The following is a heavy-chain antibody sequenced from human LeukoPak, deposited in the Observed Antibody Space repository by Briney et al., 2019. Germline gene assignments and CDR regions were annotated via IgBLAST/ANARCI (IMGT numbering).Heavy chain of an antibody. CDR3: AREGDSSSSGCDY. Sequence: GGSLRLSCAASGFTFSSYWMSWVRQAPGKGLEWVANIKQDGSEKYYVDSVKGRFTISRDNAKNSLYLQMNSLRAEDTAVYYCAREGDSSSSGCDYWGQGTLVTVSS. CDR2: IKQDGSEK. V-gene: IGHV3-7*01. D-gene: IGHD6-6*01. CDR1: GFTFSSYW. J-gene: IGHJ4*02.